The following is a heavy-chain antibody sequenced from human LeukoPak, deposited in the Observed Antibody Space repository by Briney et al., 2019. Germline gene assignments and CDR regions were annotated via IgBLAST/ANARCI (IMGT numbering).Heavy chain of an antibody. J-gene: IGHJ4*02. Sequence: PGGSLRLSCAASGFTFSSYAMHWVRQAPGKGLEWVAVMSYDGSNKYYADSVKGRFTISRDNSKNTLYLQMNSLRAEDTAVYYCARDMEQFDYWGQGTLVTVSS. CDR1: GFTFSSYA. CDR3: ARDMEQFDY. V-gene: IGHV3-30*04. D-gene: IGHD1-26*01. CDR2: MSYDGSNK.